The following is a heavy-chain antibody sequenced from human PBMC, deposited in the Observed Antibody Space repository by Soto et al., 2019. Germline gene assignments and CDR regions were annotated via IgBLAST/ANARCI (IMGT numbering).Heavy chain of an antibody. Sequence: SETLSLTCAVSGGSISSGGYSWSWIRQPPGKGLEWIGYIYHSGSTYYNPSLKSRVTISVDRSKNQFSLKLSSVTAADTAVYYCARASVVVTAITVYWYFGLWGRGTLVTVSS. CDR1: GGSISSGGYS. CDR3: ARASVVVTAITVYWYFGL. D-gene: IGHD2-21*02. J-gene: IGHJ2*01. V-gene: IGHV4-30-2*01. CDR2: IYHSGST.